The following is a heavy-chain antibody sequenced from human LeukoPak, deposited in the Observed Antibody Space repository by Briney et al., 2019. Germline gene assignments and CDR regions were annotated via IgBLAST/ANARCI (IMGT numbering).Heavy chain of an antibody. CDR3: AKGGGYEAQYYYYYLDV. CDR2: ISSDGSSA. D-gene: IGHD5-12*01. CDR1: GFTFSSYW. Sequence: PGGSLRLSCAASGFTFSSYWMHWVRQAPGKGLVWVSRISSDGSSATYADSVKGRFTVSRDNSKNTLYLQMKSLRAEDTAVYYCAKGGGYEAQYYYYYLDVWGKGTTVTISS. J-gene: IGHJ6*03. V-gene: IGHV3-74*01.